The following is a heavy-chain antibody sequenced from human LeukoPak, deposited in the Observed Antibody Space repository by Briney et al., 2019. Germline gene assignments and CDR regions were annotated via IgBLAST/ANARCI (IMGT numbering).Heavy chain of an antibody. Sequence: LGGSLRLSCAASGFTFSGSTMHWVRQASGKGLEWVGRIRNKANSYATAYAESVKGRFTISRDDSKNTVYLQMNSLKTEDTAVYYCTGQPNYGYYPNWGQGALVTVSS. V-gene: IGHV3-73*01. J-gene: IGHJ4*02. CDR1: GFTFSGST. D-gene: IGHD4-17*01. CDR3: TGQPNYGYYPN. CDR2: IRNKANSYAT.